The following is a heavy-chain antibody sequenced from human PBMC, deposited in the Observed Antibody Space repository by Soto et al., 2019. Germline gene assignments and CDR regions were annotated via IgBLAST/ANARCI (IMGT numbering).Heavy chain of an antibody. J-gene: IGHJ4*02. CDR3: ARQRTTVVTQAYFDH. D-gene: IGHD2-21*02. V-gene: IGHV4-39*01. Sequence: SLTCIVSGESISSSSYYWGWIRQPPGKGLEWIGSIYYSGRTYYNPSFKSRVTISIDTSKNQFSLKLSSVTATDTAVYYCARQRTTVVTQAYFDHWGQGALVTSPQ. CDR1: GESISSSSYY. CDR2: IYYSGRT.